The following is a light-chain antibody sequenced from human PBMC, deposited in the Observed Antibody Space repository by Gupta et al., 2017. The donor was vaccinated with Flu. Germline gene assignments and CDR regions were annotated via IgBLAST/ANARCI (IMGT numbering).Light chain of an antibody. Sequence: PSSLSASVGDRVTITCRASQSIINYLNWYQQKPGEAPKLLIYAASNLESGIPSRFSGSRSGTDFTLTISRLQPEDFATYYCQQSDSTPHTFGQGTKLEIK. J-gene: IGKJ2*01. CDR1: QSIINY. CDR3: QQSDSTPHT. V-gene: IGKV1-39*01. CDR2: AAS.